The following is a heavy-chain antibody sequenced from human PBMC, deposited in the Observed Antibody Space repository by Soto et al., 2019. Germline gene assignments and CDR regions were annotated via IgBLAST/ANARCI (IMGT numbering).Heavy chain of an antibody. CDR3: AKILWDIVVVPAAKIAIGMDV. CDR1: GFTFSSYA. J-gene: IGHJ6*02. CDR2: ISGSGGST. D-gene: IGHD2-2*01. V-gene: IGHV3-23*01. Sequence: GGSLRLSCAASGFTFSSYAMSWVRQAPGKGLEWVSAISGSGGSTYYADSVKGRFTISRDNSKNTLYLQMNSLRAEDTAVYYCAKILWDIVVVPAAKIAIGMDVWGQGTTVTVSS.